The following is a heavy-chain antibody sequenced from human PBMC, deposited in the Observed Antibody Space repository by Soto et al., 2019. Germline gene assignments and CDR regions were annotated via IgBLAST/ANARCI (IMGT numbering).Heavy chain of an antibody. CDR2: ISAYNGNT. J-gene: IGHJ3*02. CDR1: GYTFTSYG. V-gene: IGHV1-18*01. Sequence: ASVKVSCKASGYTFTSYGISWVLQAPGQGLEWMGWISAYNGNTNYAQKLQGRVTMTTDTSTSTAYMELRSLRSDDTAVYYCGSGGSGTINPHDAFDIWGQGTMVTVSS. D-gene: IGHD3-10*01. CDR3: GSGGSGTINPHDAFDI.